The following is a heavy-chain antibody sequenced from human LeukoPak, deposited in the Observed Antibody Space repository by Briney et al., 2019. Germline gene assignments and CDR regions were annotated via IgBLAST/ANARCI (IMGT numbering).Heavy chain of an antibody. Sequence: PGGSLRLSCAASGFTFSSYAMSWVRQAPGKGLEWVSGISGTAGTTYYADSVKGRFTISRDNSKNTLYLQMNSLRAEDTAVYYCAKPYSSGYYFVNLDSDWWGQGTLVTVSS. CDR3: AKPYSSGYYFVNLDSDW. CDR2: ISGTAGTT. CDR1: GFTFSSYA. J-gene: IGHJ4*02. V-gene: IGHV3-23*01. D-gene: IGHD3-22*01.